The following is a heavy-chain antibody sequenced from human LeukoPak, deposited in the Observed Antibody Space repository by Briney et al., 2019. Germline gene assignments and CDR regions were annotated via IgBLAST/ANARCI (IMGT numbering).Heavy chain of an antibody. J-gene: IGHJ4*02. CDR1: GYSFTSYW. CDR3: ATTSRHFDY. V-gene: IGHV5-51*01. D-gene: IGHD6-6*01. Sequence: GESLKISCKASGYSFTSYWIGWVRQMPGRGLEWMGIVYPGDSETRYSTSFQGQVTISADKSINPAYLHWSSLRASDTAIYYCATTSRHFDYWGQGTLLTVSS. CDR2: VYPGDSET.